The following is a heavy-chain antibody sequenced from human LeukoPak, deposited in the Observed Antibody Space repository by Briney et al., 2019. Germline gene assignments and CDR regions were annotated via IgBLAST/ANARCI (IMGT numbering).Heavy chain of an antibody. CDR1: GFTFSNAW. J-gene: IGHJ4*02. V-gene: IGHV3-15*01. CDR3: TTGYCSRTSCYYFDY. CDR2: IKSKTDGGTT. Sequence: GGSLRLSCAASGFTFSNAWMSWVRQAPGKGLEGVVRIKSKTDGGTTDYAAPVKGRFTISRDDSKNTLYLQMNSLKTEDTAVYYCTTGYCSRTSCYYFDYWGQGTLVTVSS. D-gene: IGHD2-2*01.